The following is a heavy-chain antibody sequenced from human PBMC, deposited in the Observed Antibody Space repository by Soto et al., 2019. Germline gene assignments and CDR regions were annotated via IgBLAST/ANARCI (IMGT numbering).Heavy chain of an antibody. J-gene: IGHJ3*01. Sequence: EVQLVESGGGLVQPGRSLRLSCSASGFRFEDYVMHWVRQAPGKGLEGVSRISRGSGGVAYAYSVKGRFTMSRDNAKTSLYLQMTSLRADDTVVYFCTKDFTIFSVVGAFDVWGQGTVVTVSS. CDR3: TKDFTIFSVVGAFDV. CDR1: GFRFEDYV. D-gene: IGHD3-3*01. V-gene: IGHV3-9*01. CDR2: ISRGSGGV.